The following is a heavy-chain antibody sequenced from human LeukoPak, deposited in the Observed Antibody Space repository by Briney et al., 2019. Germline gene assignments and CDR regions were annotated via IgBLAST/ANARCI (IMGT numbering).Heavy chain of an antibody. Sequence: GASVKVSCKASGATFSSYTISWVRQAHGQGLEWMGRSIPIFGTANYAQKFKGRVTITTDESTSTDYMELSSLRSEDTAVYYCARVTAAAFDYWGQGTLVTVSS. CDR2: SIPIFGTA. J-gene: IGHJ4*02. V-gene: IGHV1-69*05. CDR1: GATFSSYT. CDR3: ARVTAAAFDY. D-gene: IGHD2-15*01.